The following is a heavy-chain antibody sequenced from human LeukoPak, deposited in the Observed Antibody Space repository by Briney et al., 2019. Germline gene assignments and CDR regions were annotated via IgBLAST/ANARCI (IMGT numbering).Heavy chain of an antibody. CDR2: LSGSGGST. J-gene: IGHJ3*02. CDR1: GFIFNKHA. D-gene: IGHD6-19*01. V-gene: IGHV3-23*01. CDR3: AKHGYNSGVYDAFEI. Sequence: GGSLRLSCAASGFIFNKHAMSWVRQAPGKGLEWVSGLSGSGGSTDYADSVKGRFTVSRDNSKNTLFLQMNSLRAEDTAIYYCAKHGYNSGVYDAFEIWGQGTRVTVSS.